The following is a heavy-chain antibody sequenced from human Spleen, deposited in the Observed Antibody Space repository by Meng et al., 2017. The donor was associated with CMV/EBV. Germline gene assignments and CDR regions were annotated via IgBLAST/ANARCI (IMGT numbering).Heavy chain of an antibody. CDR1: VDIFSSYS. V-gene: IGHV1-69*02. J-gene: IGHJ5*02. Sequence: SVNVSCKASVDIFSSYSFSWVRQAPGQGLEWMGRIIPVLGITNYAQNFQGRVTFTADKSTSTAYMELNSLRSEDTAVYYCKRWSGYSSAWFDPWGQGTLVTVSS. D-gene: IGHD3-3*01. CDR2: IIPVLGIT. CDR3: KRWSGYSSAWFDP.